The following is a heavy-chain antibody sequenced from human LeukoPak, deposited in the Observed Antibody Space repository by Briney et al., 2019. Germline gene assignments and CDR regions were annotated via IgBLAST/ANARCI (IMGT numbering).Heavy chain of an antibody. V-gene: IGHV1-18*01. Sequence: SVKVSCKASGYTFTSYGISWVRQAPGQGLEWMGWISAYNGNTNYAQKLQGRVTMTTDTSTSTAYMELRSLRSDDTAVYYCARDSYYYDSSGYYYPYYFDYWGQGTLVTVSS. J-gene: IGHJ4*02. CDR1: GYTFTSYG. CDR2: ISAYNGNT. CDR3: ARDSYYYDSSGYYYPYYFDY. D-gene: IGHD3-22*01.